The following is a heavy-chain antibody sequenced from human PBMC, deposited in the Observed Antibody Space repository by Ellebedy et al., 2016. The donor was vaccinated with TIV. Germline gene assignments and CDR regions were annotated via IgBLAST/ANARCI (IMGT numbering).Heavy chain of an antibody. CDR2: INHSGST. CDR3: ARAYCTTTSCSSLDY. V-gene: IGHV4-34*01. CDR1: GGSFSDYY. Sequence: SETLSLXFAVHGGSFSDYYWSWIRKPPGKGLEWIGEINHSGSTNYNPSLKSRVTISVDTSKNQFSLKLSSVTAADTAVYYCARAYCTTTSCSSLDYWGQGTLVTVSS. D-gene: IGHD2-2*01. J-gene: IGHJ4*02.